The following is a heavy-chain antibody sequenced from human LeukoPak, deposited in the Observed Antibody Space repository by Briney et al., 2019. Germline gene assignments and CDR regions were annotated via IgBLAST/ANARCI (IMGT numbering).Heavy chain of an antibody. Sequence: PSETLSLTCTVSGGSISSYYWSWIRQPPGKGLEWIGYISYSGSTNYNSSLKSRVTISVDTSKNQFSLILNSVTAADTAVHYCARVYCDSRGYYHFDYWGQGTLVTVSS. CDR3: ARVYCDSRGYYHFDY. CDR2: ISYSGST. V-gene: IGHV4-59*01. CDR1: GGSISSYY. J-gene: IGHJ4*02. D-gene: IGHD3-22*01.